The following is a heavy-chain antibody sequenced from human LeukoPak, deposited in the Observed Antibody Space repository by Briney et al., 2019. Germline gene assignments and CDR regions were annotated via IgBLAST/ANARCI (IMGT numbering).Heavy chain of an antibody. V-gene: IGHV3-7*02. CDR3: ASGSGWIFDH. D-gene: IGHD6-19*01. CDR2: IKKDGSQK. Sequence: GGSLRLSCAASGFTFSSYWMIWVRQAPGKGLEWVANIKKDGSQKYYVDSVKGRFTISRDNAKNSLYLRMNSLRAEDTAVYYCASGSGWIFDHWGQGTLVTVSS. CDR1: GFTFSSYW. J-gene: IGHJ4*02.